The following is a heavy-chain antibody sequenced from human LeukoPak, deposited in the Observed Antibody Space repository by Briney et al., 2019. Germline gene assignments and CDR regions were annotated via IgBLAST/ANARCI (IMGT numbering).Heavy chain of an antibody. CDR2: IWYDGSNK. CDR1: GFTFSSYG. D-gene: IGHD5-18*01. J-gene: IGHJ4*02. CDR3: AREYSYGFYYFDY. V-gene: IGHV3-33*01. Sequence: GRSLRLSCAASGFTFSSYGMHWVRQAPGKGLEWVAVIWYDGSNKYYADSVKGRFTISRDNSKNTLYLQMNSLRAEDTAVYYCAREYSYGFYYFDYWGQGTLVTVSS.